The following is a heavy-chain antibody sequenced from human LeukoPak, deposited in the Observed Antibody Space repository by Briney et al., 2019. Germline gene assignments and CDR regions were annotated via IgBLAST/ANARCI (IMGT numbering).Heavy chain of an antibody. J-gene: IGHJ4*02. CDR3: AREGVGIVVVPAAEFDY. Sequence: ASVKVSCKASGYTFTGYYMHWLRQAPGQGLEWMGWINPNSGGTNYAQKFQGRVTMTRDTSISTAYMELSRLRSDDTAVYYCAREGVGIVVVPAAEFDYWGQGTLVTVSS. CDR2: INPNSGGT. V-gene: IGHV1-2*02. D-gene: IGHD2-2*03. CDR1: GYTFTGYY.